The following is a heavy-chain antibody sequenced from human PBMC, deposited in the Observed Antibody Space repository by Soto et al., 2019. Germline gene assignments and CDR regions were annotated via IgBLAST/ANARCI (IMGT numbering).Heavy chain of an antibody. CDR3: AKVGIYCSNGVCTAF. V-gene: IGHV3-23*01. CDR2: ISGSSGST. D-gene: IGHD2-8*01. CDR1: GFTFSSYA. Sequence: EVQLLESGGGLVQPGGSLRLSCAASGFTFSSYAMSWVRQAPGKGLEWVSGISGSSGSTYYADSMKGRFTISRDNSKNTLYLQINSLRVEDTAVYYCAKVGIYCSNGVCTAFWGQGTLVTVSS. J-gene: IGHJ4*02.